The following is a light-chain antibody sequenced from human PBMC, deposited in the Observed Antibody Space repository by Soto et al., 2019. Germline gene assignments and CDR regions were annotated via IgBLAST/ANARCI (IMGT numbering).Light chain of an antibody. CDR1: QGIRND. V-gene: IGKV1-6*01. CDR3: LKDYNYPWT. Sequence: AIQMTQSPSSLSASVGDRVTITCRASQGIRNDLGWYQQKPGEAPKLLIYAASSLQSGVPSRFSGSGSGTDFTLTISSLQPEDFATYYCLKDYNYPWTFGQGTKVEIK. J-gene: IGKJ1*01. CDR2: AAS.